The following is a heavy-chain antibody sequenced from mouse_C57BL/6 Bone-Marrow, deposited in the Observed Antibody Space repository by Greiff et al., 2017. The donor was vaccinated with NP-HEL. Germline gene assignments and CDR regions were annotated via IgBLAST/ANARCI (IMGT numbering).Heavy chain of an antibody. CDR1: GYAFTNYL. CDR3: ARELSWFAY. V-gene: IGHV1-54*01. Sequence: QVQLQQSGAELVRPGTSVKVSCKASGYAFTNYLIEWVKQRPGQGLEWIGVINPGSGGTNYNEKFKGKATLTADKSSSTAYMQLSSLTSEDSSVYFCARELSWFAYWGQGTLVTVSA. J-gene: IGHJ3*01. CDR2: INPGSGGT.